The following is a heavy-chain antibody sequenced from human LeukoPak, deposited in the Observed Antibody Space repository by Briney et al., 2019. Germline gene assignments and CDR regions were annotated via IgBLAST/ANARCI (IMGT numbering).Heavy chain of an antibody. D-gene: IGHD2-2*01. Sequence: SVKVSCKASGGTFSSYAISWVRQAPGQGLEWMGGIIPIFGTANYAQKFQGRVTITADESTSTAYMEMSSLRSEDTAVYYCARGSIGCSSTSCYGAPDYWGQGTLVTVSS. CDR1: GGTFSSYA. J-gene: IGHJ4*02. CDR2: IIPIFGTA. V-gene: IGHV1-69*13. CDR3: ARGSIGCSSTSCYGAPDY.